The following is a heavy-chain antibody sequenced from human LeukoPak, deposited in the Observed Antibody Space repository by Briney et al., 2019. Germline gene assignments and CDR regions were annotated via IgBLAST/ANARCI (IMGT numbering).Heavy chain of an antibody. CDR1: GGSISSGDYY. J-gene: IGHJ4*02. V-gene: IGHV4-30-4*01. CDR2: IYYSGST. D-gene: IGHD3-3*01. Sequence: SETLSLTCTVSGGSISSGDYYWSWIRQPPGKGLEWIGYIYYSGSTYYNPSLKSRVTISVDASKNQFSLKLSSVTAADTAVYYCASSRLVLRFLESSSGLFDYWGQGTLVTVSS. CDR3: ASSRLVLRFLESSSGLFDY.